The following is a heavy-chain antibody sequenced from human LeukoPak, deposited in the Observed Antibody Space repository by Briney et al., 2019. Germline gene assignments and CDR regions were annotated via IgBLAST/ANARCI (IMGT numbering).Heavy chain of an antibody. D-gene: IGHD6-19*01. CDR2: ISSGSSSI. V-gene: IGHV3-48*02. Sequence: GGSLRLSCAASGFAFSSYSMNWVRQAPGKGLEWGSYISSGSSSIYYADSVRGRFTISRDNAKNSLYLQLNSLRDEDTAVYYCARVVAGIDWFDPWGQGTLVTVSS. J-gene: IGHJ5*02. CDR3: ARVVAGIDWFDP. CDR1: GFAFSSYS.